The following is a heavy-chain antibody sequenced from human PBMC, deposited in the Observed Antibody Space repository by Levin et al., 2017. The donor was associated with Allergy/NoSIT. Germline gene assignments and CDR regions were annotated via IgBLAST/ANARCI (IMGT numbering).Heavy chain of an antibody. V-gene: IGHV4-59*01. CDR3: ARDGSGSFFNWFDP. J-gene: IGHJ5*02. D-gene: IGHD3-10*01. CDR1: GGSISSYY. Sequence: ASETLSLTCTVSGGSISSYYWSWIRQPPGKGLEWIGYIYKTGGTNYNPSLKSRVTISVDTSKNQFSLKLRSVTAADTAVYYCARDGSGSFFNWFDPWGQGTLVTVSS. CDR2: IYKTGGT.